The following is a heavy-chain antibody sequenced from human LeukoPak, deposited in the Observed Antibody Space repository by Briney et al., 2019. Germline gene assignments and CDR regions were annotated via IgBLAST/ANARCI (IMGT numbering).Heavy chain of an antibody. CDR3: ARGGYSGYEVFDY. CDR1: GGSISSGDYY. Sequence: SETLSLTCTVSGGSISSGDYYWSWIRQPPGKGLEWIGYIYYSRSTYYNPSLKSRVTISVVTSKNQFSLKLSSVTAADTAVYYCARGGYSGYEVFDYWGQGTLVTVSS. V-gene: IGHV4-30-4*01. J-gene: IGHJ4*02. CDR2: IYYSRST. D-gene: IGHD5-12*01.